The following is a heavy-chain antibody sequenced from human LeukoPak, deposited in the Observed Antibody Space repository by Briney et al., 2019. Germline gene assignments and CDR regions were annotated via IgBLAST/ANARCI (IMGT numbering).Heavy chain of an antibody. CDR3: ARDGSVTTFFFRYFQH. CDR2: ISYDGSNK. J-gene: IGHJ1*01. Sequence: GGSLRLSCAASGFTFSSYAMHWVRQAPGKGLEWVAVISYDGSNKYYADSVKGRFTISRDNSKNTLYLRMNSLRAEDTAVYYCARDGSVTTFFFRYFQHWGQGTLVTVSS. V-gene: IGHV3-30-3*01. D-gene: IGHD4-17*01. CDR1: GFTFSSYA.